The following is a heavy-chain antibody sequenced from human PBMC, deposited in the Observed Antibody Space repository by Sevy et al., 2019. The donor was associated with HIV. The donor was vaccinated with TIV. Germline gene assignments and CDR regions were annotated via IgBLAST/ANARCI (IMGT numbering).Heavy chain of an antibody. V-gene: IGHV3-72*01. CDR3: ATHAGIAAAGRVFDY. CDR1: GFTFSDHY. Sequence: GSLRLSCAASGFTFSDHYMEWVRQAPGKGLEWVGRTRNKADSYTSEYAASVKGRFTISRDDSKNSLYLQMNSLKTEDTAVHYCATHAGIAAAGRVFDYWGQGSLVTVSS. D-gene: IGHD6-13*01. J-gene: IGHJ4*02. CDR2: TRNKADSYTS.